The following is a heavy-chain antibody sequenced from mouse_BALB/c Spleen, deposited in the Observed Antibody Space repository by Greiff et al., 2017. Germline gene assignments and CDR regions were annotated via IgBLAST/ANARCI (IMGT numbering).Heavy chain of an antibody. Sequence: VQLVESGAELVRPGTSVKVSCKASGYAFTNYLIEWVKQRPGQGLEWIGVINPGSGGTNYNEKFKGKATLTADKSSSTAYMQLSSLTSDDSAVYFCARSRSDDYAMDYWGQGTSVTVSS. CDR1: GYAFTNYL. V-gene: IGHV1-54*01. CDR2: INPGSGGT. CDR3: ARSRSDDYAMDY. J-gene: IGHJ4*01.